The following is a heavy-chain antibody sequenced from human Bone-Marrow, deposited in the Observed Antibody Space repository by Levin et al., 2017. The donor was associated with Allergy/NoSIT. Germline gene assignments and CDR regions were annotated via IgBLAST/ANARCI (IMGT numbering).Heavy chain of an antibody. CDR3: ARESPGTENWYLGL. CDR1: GFNFRSYG. J-gene: IGHJ2*01. Sequence: GGSLRLSCEASGFNFRSYGMHWVRQAPGKGLEWVAIIWYDDGGDRYYADSVQGRLTISRDNSKNTLYLDIHSLRDEDTGIYCCARESPGTENWYLGLWGRGTLVTVSS. V-gene: IGHV3-33*01. CDR2: IWYDDGGDR.